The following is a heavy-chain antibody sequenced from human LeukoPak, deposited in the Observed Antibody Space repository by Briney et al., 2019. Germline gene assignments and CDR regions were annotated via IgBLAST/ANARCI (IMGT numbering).Heavy chain of an antibody. CDR1: GFTVSGVY. V-gene: IGHV3-53*01. J-gene: IGHJ5*02. CDR2: IYSDDST. D-gene: IGHD1-1*01. CDR3: ARDWVHVPGTFDP. Sequence: GGSLRLSCVASGFTVSGVYMSWVRQAPGQGLDWVSVIYSDDSTYYADSVKGRFTISRDNSKNTLNLQMNSLRAEDTAVYYCARDWVHVPGTFDPWGQGTLVTVSS.